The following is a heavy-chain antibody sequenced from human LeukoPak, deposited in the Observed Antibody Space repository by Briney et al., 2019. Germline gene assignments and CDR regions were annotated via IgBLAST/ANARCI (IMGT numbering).Heavy chain of an antibody. CDR3: ARVAGAGKFDY. J-gene: IGHJ4*02. V-gene: IGHV4-34*01. CDR2: INHSGST. CDR1: GGSFSGYY. D-gene: IGHD3-10*01. Sequence: SETLSLTCAVYGGSFSGYYWSWIRQPPRKGLEWIGEINHSGSTNYNPSLKSRVTISVDTSKNQFSLKLSSVTAADTAVYYCARVAGAGKFDYWGQGTLVTVSS.